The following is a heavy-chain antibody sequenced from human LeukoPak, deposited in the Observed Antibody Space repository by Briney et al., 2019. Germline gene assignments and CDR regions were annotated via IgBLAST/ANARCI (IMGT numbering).Heavy chain of an antibody. V-gene: IGHV3-74*01. D-gene: IGHD3-3*01. CDR1: GFTFSSSW. CDR3: ARMEVA. CDR2: ISSDGITT. J-gene: IGHJ3*01. Sequence: GGSLRLSCAASGFTFSSSWMHWVRQVPGKGLVWVSRISSDGITTNYADSVKGRFTISRDNAKNTVYLQMNSLRAEDTAVYYCARMEVAWGQGTILTVSS.